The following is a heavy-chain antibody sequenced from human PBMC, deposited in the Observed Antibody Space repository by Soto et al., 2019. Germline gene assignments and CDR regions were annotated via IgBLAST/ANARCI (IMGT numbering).Heavy chain of an antibody. Sequence: QVQLQESGPGLVKPSQTLSLTCTVSGGSISSGGYYWSWIRQHPGKGLEWIGYIDYSGSTYYNPSLKSRVTISVDTSKNQFSLKLSSVTAADTAVYYCARETPRTAYSNSATTGPDYWGQGTLVTVSS. D-gene: IGHD4-4*01. V-gene: IGHV4-31*03. CDR3: ARETPRTAYSNSATTGPDY. J-gene: IGHJ4*02. CDR2: IDYSGST. CDR1: GGSISSGGYY.